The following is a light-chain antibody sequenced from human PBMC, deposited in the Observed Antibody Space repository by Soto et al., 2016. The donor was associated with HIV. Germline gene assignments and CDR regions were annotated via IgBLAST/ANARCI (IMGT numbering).Light chain of an antibody. V-gene: IGLV3-21*02. CDR3: QIWDSTSDQGV. CDR2: DDS. J-gene: IGLJ1*01. Sequence: SYELTQPPPVSVAPGETARITCEGNNIGDRSVHWYQQKPGQAPVLVVYDDSDRPSGIPERFSGSNSGNTATLTISRVEAGDEADYYCQIWDSTSDQGVFGTGTKVTVL. CDR1: NIGDRS.